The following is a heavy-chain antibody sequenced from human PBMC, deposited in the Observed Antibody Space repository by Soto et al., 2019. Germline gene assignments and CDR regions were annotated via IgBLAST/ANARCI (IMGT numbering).Heavy chain of an antibody. CDR2: TYYRSKWYN. D-gene: IGHD3-16*01. V-gene: IGHV6-1*01. CDR3: ARERGGYIGHGGIDY. J-gene: IGHJ4*02. Sequence: LSLTCAISGASVSSNSAAWNWIRESPSRGLEWLGRTYYRSKWYNDYAVSVKSRLTINPDTSKNQFSLQLNSVTHEDTAGYYCARERGGYIGHGGIDYCGQRTPVTVSS. CDR1: GASVSSNSAA.